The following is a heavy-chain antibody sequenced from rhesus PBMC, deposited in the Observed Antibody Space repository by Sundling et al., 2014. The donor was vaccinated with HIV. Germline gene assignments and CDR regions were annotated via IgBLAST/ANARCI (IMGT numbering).Heavy chain of an antibody. Sequence: QVQLVQSGAEVKKPGASVKLSCKTSGYPFTSYSINWVRQAPGQGLEWMGWINPNNGNTAYAQKFQGRVTMTRDTSTSTAYMELSSLRSDDTAVYYCAKTAAAGWYYFDYWGQGVLVTVSS. V-gene: IGHV1-200*01. CDR3: AKTAAAGWYYFDY. CDR1: GYPFTSYS. D-gene: IGHD6-25*01. J-gene: IGHJ4*01. CDR2: INPNNGNT.